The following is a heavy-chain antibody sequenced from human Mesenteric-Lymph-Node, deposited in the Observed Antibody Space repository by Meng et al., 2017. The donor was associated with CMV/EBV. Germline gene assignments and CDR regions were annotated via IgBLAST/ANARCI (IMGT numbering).Heavy chain of an antibody. CDR3: AILGRGDPLERRFDY. CDR2: SIPLFDTA. D-gene: IGHD3-16*01. Sequence: SGATFSSFAISWVRQAPGQGLEWMGGSIPLFDTANYAQKFLGRVTITTDESTSTAYMEVGGLTSEDTAVYYCAILGRGDPLERRFDYWGQGTLVTVSS. V-gene: IGHV1-69*05. CDR1: GATFSSFA. J-gene: IGHJ4*02.